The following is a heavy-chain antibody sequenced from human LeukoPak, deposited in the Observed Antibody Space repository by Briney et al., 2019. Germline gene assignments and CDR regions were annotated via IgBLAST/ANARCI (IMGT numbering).Heavy chain of an antibody. V-gene: IGHV3-53*01. CDR2: MYGGGAT. D-gene: IGHD6-19*01. CDR1: GFTVSSNH. CDR3: AKGGWLEY. Sequence: GGSLRLSCAASGFTVSSNHMTWVRQTPGKGLEWVSVMYGGGATYYADSVKGRFIISRPNSKNTLYLQMNSLRAEDTAVYYCAKGGWLEYWGQGTLVTVSS. J-gene: IGHJ4*02.